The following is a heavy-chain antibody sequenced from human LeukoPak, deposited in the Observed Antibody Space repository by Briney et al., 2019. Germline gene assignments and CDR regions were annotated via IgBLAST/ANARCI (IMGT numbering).Heavy chain of an antibody. CDR1: GFSFDVYG. CDR2: TNWNGAAT. Sequence: GGSLRLSCAASGFSFDVYGMAWVRQAPGKGLEWVSGTNWNGAATRYADSVKGRFTISRDNAKNSLYLQMNSLRAEDTAVYYCASAGWSGYCFDYWGQGTLVTVSS. D-gene: IGHD3-3*01. J-gene: IGHJ4*02. CDR3: ASAGWSGYCFDY. V-gene: IGHV3-20*04.